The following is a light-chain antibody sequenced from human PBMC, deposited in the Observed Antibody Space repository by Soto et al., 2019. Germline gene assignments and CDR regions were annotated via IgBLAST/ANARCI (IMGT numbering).Light chain of an antibody. CDR1: SSNIGAGYD. J-gene: IGLJ2*01. CDR3: QSYDSDLSGQVV. Sequence: QSVLTQPPSVSGAPGQRVTISCTGSSSNIGAGYDVHWYQQLPGTAPKLLIYGNSNRPSGVPDRFSGSKSGTSASLAITGLQAEDEADYYCQSYDSDLSGQVVFGGGTKLTVL. V-gene: IGLV1-40*01. CDR2: GNS.